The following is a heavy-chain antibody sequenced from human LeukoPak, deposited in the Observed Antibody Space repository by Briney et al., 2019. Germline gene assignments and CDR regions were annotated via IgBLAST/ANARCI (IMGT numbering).Heavy chain of an antibody. J-gene: IGHJ4*02. CDR2: INHSGST. V-gene: IGHV4-34*01. CDR1: GGSFSGYY. D-gene: IGHD6-13*01. CDR3: AAGYSYDY. Sequence: SETLSLTCAVYGGSFSGYYWSWIRQPPGKGLEWIREINHSGSTNYNPSLKSRVTISVDTSKNQFSLKLSSVTAADTAVYYCAAGYSYDYWGQGTLVTVSS.